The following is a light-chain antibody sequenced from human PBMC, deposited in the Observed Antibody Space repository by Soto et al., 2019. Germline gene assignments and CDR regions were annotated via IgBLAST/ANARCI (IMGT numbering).Light chain of an antibody. CDR2: AAS. CDR3: QQYYSYPRT. Sequence: AIRMTQSPSSLSASTGDRVTITCRASQGISSYLAWYQQKPGKAPNLLIYAASTLRSGVPSRFSGSGSGTDFTLTITCLQSEDFATYYCQQYYSYPRTFGQGTKVEIK. J-gene: IGKJ1*01. CDR1: QGISSY. V-gene: IGKV1-8*01.